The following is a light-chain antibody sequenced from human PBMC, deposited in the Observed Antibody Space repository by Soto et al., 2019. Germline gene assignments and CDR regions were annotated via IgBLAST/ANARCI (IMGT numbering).Light chain of an antibody. CDR1: NIGSKG. CDR2: DDS. J-gene: IGLJ2*01. Sequence: SSELTQPPSVSVAPGQTARITCGGNNIGSKGVHWYQQKPGQAPVLVVHDDSDRPSGIPERFSGSNSGNTATLTISRVEVGDEADYYCQVWHSSSDHPRVLFGGGTKLTVL. CDR3: QVWHSSSDHPRVL. V-gene: IGLV3-21*02.